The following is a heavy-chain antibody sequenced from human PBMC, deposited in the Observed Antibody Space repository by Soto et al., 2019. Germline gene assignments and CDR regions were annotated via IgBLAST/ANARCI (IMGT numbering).Heavy chain of an antibody. CDR2: IRSKNDGGTT. V-gene: IGHV3-15*01. CDR3: TTAVGSWTHLSCY. J-gene: IGHJ4*02. Sequence: TGGSLRLSCAASGFTFKDAWMTWVRQAPGKGLEWVGRIRSKNDGGTTDYAAPVKGRFTISRDDSKNTLYLQMTSLRAEDTAVYFCTTAVGSWTHLSCYWGQGALVTVSS. CDR1: GFTFKDAW. D-gene: IGHD5-18*01.